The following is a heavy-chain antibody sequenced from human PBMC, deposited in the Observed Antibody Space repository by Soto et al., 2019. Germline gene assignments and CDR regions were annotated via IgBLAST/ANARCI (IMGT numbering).Heavy chain of an antibody. V-gene: IGHV3-48*03. CDR2: ISSSGSTI. CDR3: ARTDSSGWFPLHDY. D-gene: IGHD6-19*01. J-gene: IGHJ4*02. Sequence: PGGSLRLSCAASGFTFSSHEMNWVRQAPGKGLEWVSYISSSGSTIYYADSVKGRFTISRDNAKNSLYLQMNSLRAEDTAVYYCARTDSSGWFPLHDYWGQGTL. CDR1: GFTFSSHE.